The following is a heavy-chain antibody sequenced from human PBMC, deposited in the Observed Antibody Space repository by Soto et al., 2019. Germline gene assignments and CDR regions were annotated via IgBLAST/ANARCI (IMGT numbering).Heavy chain of an antibody. CDR1: GGSISSSSYY. V-gene: IGHV4-39*01. CDR3: ARLTVRGFLDY. Sequence: QLQLQESGPGLVKPSETLSLTCTVSGGSISSSSYYWGWIRQPPGKGLEWIGSIYYSGSTYYNPSLKSRVTISVDTSKNQFSLKLSSVTAVDTAVYYCARLTVRGFLDYWGQGTLVTVSS. D-gene: IGHD3-10*01. CDR2: IYYSGST. J-gene: IGHJ4*02.